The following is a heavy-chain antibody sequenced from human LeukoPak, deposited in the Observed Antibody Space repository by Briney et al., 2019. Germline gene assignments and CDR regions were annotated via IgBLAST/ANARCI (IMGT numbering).Heavy chain of an antibody. J-gene: IGHJ5*02. D-gene: IGHD2-2*03. V-gene: IGHV4-59*08. CDR1: GGSISSYY. Sequence: SETLSLTCTVSGGSISSYYWSWIRQPPGKGLEWIGYIYYSGSTNYNPSLKSRVTISVDTSKNQFSLKLSSVTAADTAVYYCARLDVFGFDPWGQGPWSPSPQ. CDR2: IYYSGST. CDR3: ARLDVFGFDP.